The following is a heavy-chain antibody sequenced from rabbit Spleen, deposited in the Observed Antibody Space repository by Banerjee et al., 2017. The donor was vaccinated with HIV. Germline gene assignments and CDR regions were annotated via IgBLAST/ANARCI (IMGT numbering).Heavy chain of an antibody. CDR1: GFSFSSDYW. J-gene: IGHJ4*02. CDR3: ARSAAKSASAYFKV. CDR2: IDVGSTYTI. D-gene: IGHD4-2*01. Sequence: QEQLEESGGGLVKPGGSLTLTCTASGFSFSSDYWMCWVRQAPGKGLEWVACIDVGSTYTIYYASWAKGRFTISRTSSTTVTLQVTSLTAADTATYFCARSAAKSASAYFKVWGPGTLVTVS. V-gene: IGHV1S45*01.